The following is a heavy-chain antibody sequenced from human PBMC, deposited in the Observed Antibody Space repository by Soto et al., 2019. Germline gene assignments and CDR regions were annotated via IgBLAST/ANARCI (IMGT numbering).Heavy chain of an antibody. Sequence: GGSLRLSCAASGFTFSSYAMSWVRQAPGKGLERVSAISGSGGSTYYADSVKGRFTISRDNSKNTLYLQMNSLRAEDTAVYYCAKDGNVLRFLEWLSDDAFDIWGQGTMVTVSS. CDR1: GFTFSSYA. D-gene: IGHD3-3*01. CDR3: AKDGNVLRFLEWLSDDAFDI. V-gene: IGHV3-23*01. CDR2: ISGSGGST. J-gene: IGHJ3*02.